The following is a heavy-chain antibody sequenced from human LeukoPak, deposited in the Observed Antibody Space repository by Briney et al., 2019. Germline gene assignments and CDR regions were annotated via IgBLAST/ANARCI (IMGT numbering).Heavy chain of an antibody. V-gene: IGHV1-69*13. Sequence: VASVKVSCKASGGTFSSYAISWVRQAPGQGLEWMGGIIPIFGTANYAQKFQGRVTITADESTSTAYMELSSLRSEDTAVYYCATSANYYDSSGFDYWGQGTLVTVSS. J-gene: IGHJ4*02. CDR1: GGTFSSYA. CDR3: ATSANYYDSSGFDY. D-gene: IGHD3-22*01. CDR2: IIPIFGTA.